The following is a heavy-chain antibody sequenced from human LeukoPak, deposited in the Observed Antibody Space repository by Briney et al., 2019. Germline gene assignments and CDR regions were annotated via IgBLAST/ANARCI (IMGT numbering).Heavy chain of an antibody. CDR3: AKDYYGSGSYPYHFDY. J-gene: IGHJ4*02. Sequence: GGSLRLSCAASGFTFSSYGMHWVRQAPGKGLEWVAFIRYDGSNKYYADSVKGRFTISRDNSKNTLYLQMNSLRAEDTAVYYCAKDYYGSGSYPYHFDYWGQGTLVTVSS. V-gene: IGHV3-30*02. CDR1: GFTFSSYG. D-gene: IGHD3-10*01. CDR2: IRYDGSNK.